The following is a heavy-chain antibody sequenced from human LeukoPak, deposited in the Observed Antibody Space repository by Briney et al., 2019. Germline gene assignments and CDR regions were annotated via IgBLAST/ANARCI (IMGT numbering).Heavy chain of an antibody. CDR3: AKGAALVSQGDFEY. Sequence: GGSLRLSCAASGFTFSSYAMNWVRQAPGKGLEWVSGISGSGDTIHYADSVEGRLSTSRDNAKNTVYLQLDSLAPEDTAVYYCAKGAALVSQGDFEYWGQGALVTVSS. CDR2: ISGSGDTI. V-gene: IGHV3-23*01. J-gene: IGHJ4*02. D-gene: IGHD6-13*01. CDR1: GFTFSSYA.